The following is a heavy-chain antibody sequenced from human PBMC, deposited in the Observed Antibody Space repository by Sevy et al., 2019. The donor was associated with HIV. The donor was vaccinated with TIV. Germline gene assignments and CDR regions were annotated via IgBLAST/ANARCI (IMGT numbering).Heavy chain of an antibody. V-gene: IGHV3-11*06. J-gene: IGHJ6*02. CDR2: ISSSSSYT. CDR1: GFTFSDYY. CDR3: ARDTITMVQGVIGDYYGMDV. D-gene: IGHD3-10*01. Sequence: GGSLRLSCAASGFTFSDYYMSWIRQAPGKGLEWVSYISSSSSYTNYAHSVKGRFTISRDNAKNSLYLQMNSLRAEDTAVYYCARDTITMVQGVIGDYYGMDVWGQGTTVTVSS.